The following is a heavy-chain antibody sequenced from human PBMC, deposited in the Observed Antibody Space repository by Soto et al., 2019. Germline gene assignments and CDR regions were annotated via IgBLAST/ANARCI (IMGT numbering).Heavy chain of an antibody. CDR2: IDPSGGST. J-gene: IGHJ6*02. D-gene: IGHD3-22*01. Sequence: ASLKVSCNTSASTFTSYAISGVRQPTGQGLEWMGIIDPSGGSTSYAQKLQGRVTMTRDTSTSTVYMELSSLRSEDTAVYYCARDQYYYDSSGPCGMEVWGQGTTVTVSS. V-gene: IGHV1-46*01. CDR3: ARDQYYYDSSGPCGMEV. CDR1: ASTFTSYA.